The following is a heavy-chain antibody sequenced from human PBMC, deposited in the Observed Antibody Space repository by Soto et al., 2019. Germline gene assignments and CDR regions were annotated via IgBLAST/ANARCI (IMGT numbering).Heavy chain of an antibody. CDR3: ARGLWEGYYDFWSGYYTAHYFDY. Sequence: QVQLVQSGAEVKKPGASVKVSCKASGYTFTGYYMHWVRQAPGQGLEWMGWINPNSGGTNYAQKFQGRVTMTRDTSISTAYMELSRLRSDDTDVYYCARGLWEGYYDFWSGYYTAHYFDYWGQGTLVTVSS. CDR1: GYTFTGYY. CDR2: INPNSGGT. V-gene: IGHV1-2*02. D-gene: IGHD3-3*01. J-gene: IGHJ4*02.